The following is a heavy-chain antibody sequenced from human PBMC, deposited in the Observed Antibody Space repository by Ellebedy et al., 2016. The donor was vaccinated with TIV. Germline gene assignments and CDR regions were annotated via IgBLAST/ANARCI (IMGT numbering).Heavy chain of an antibody. CDR3: ASLYMVGEQLVLKFHYMDV. Sequence: GGSLRLXXAASGFTFSNYALHWVRQAPGKGLEWVALISYDGTNKYYADSVKGRFTISRDNSKCTLYLQMNSLRAEDTAVYYCASLYMVGEQLVLKFHYMDVWGKGTTVTVSS. J-gene: IGHJ6*03. CDR1: GFTFSNYA. V-gene: IGHV3-30-3*01. D-gene: IGHD6-6*01. CDR2: ISYDGTNK.